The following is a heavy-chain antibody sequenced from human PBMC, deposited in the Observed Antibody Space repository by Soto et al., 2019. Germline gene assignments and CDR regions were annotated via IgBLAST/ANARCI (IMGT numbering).Heavy chain of an antibody. J-gene: IGHJ5*02. Sequence: QLQLQESGSGLVKPSQTLSLTCAVSGGSISSGGYSWSWIRQPPGKGLEWIGYIYHSGSTYYNPSRRSRVTIAVDRSKNQFSLKLSSVTAADTAVYYCARARLRGSGSPFDPWGQGTLVTVSS. CDR3: ARARLRGSGSPFDP. CDR2: IYHSGST. CDR1: GGSISSGGYS. D-gene: IGHD3-10*01. V-gene: IGHV4-30-2*01.